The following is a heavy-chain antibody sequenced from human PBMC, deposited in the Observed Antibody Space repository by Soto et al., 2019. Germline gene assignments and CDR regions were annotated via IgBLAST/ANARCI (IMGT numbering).Heavy chain of an antibody. V-gene: IGHV4-39*01. D-gene: IGHD3-10*01. Sequence: SETLSLTCTVSGGSISSSSYYWGWIRQPPGKGLEWIGSIYYSGSTYYNPSLKSRVTISVDTSKNQFSLKLSSVTAADTAVYYCARHYGSGSYYLGDWFDPWGQGTLVTVSS. CDR2: IYYSGST. CDR3: ARHYGSGSYYLGDWFDP. CDR1: GGSISSSSYY. J-gene: IGHJ5*02.